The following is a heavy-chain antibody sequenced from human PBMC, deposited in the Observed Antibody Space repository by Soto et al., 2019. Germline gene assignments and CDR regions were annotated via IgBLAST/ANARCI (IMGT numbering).Heavy chain of an antibody. V-gene: IGHV4-39*01. D-gene: IGHD2-21*02. J-gene: IGHJ4*02. CDR3: ARQRTTVVTQAYFEY. CDR2: IYHSVRT. Sequence: SETLSRTCIVSWESISSSIYYWGWIREPAGKGLELIGSIYHSVRTYYNPSLKSRVSISIDTSKNQFSLKLSSVTAADTALYYCARQRTTVVTQAYFEYWGPGALVTGSS. CDR1: WESISSSIYY.